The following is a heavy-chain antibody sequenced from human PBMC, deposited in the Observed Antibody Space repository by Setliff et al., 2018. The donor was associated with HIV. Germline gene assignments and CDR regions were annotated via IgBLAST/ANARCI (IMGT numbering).Heavy chain of an antibody. D-gene: IGHD3-10*01. CDR3: VTDDYGPAY. Sequence: GGSLRLSCAASGFTFRNYWMHWVRRAPGAGLAWVSRINLNGSNTTYADSVTGRFTISRDNAKNMLYLQMYGLRTEDTAIYYCVTDDYGPAYWGQGTLVTVSS. CDR1: GFTFRNYW. J-gene: IGHJ4*02. CDR2: INLNGSNT. V-gene: IGHV3-74*03.